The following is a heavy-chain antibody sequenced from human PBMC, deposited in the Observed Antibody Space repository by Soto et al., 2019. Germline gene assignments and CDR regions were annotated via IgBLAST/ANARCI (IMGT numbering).Heavy chain of an antibody. J-gene: IGHJ3*01. CDR2: ISVDGSNQ. CDR3: ARGVYSSGRADVYDV. CDR1: GFAFSCHP. V-gene: IGHV3-30-3*01. Sequence: QVQLVESGGGVVQPGRSLRLSCAASGFAFSCHPMHWVRQAPGQGLEWVAVISVDGSNQYYPDSVKGRFTISRDNSKNTLDLQMNSLRTEDTAVYYCARGVYSSGRADVYDVWGQGTMVTVSS. D-gene: IGHD6-19*01.